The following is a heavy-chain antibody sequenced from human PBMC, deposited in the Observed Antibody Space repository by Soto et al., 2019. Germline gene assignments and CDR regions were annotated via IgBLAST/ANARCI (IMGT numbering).Heavy chain of an antibody. D-gene: IGHD3-10*01. Sequence: QVQLVQSGAEVKKPGSSVKVSCKASGGTFSSYAISWVRQAPGQGLEWMGGIIPIFGTANYAQKFQGRVTITADESTSTDYMELSSVRSEDTAVYYCARDVMEWGVVRGVIPGHDAFDIWGQGTMVTVSS. CDR3: ARDVMEWGVVRGVIPGHDAFDI. V-gene: IGHV1-69*01. CDR2: IIPIFGTA. CDR1: GGTFSSYA. J-gene: IGHJ3*02.